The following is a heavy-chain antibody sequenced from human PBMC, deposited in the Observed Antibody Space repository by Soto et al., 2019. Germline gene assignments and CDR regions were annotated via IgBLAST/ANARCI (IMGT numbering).Heavy chain of an antibody. J-gene: IGHJ3*02. D-gene: IGHD2-21*02. V-gene: IGHV3-13*01. CDR2: IGRAGDT. Sequence: PGGSLRLSCETSGFTFNMYDMHWVRQAAGKGLEWVSHIGRAGDTYYSGSVKGRFTTLRDNAKNSLSLQMNALRAGDTAVYYCVRATFCGADCYYPNGFDIWGQGTRVTVSS. CDR1: GFTFNMYD. CDR3: VRATFCGADCYYPNGFDI.